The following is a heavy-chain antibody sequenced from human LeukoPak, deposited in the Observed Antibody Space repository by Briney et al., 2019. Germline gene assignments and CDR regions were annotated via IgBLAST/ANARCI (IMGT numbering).Heavy chain of an antibody. CDR3: ARGGSSSWPNYYYYYYMDV. J-gene: IGHJ6*03. CDR2: INHSGST. V-gene: IGHV4-34*01. CDR1: GGSFSGYY. D-gene: IGHD6-13*01. Sequence: TSETPSLTCAVYGGSFSGYYWSWIRQPPGKGLEWIGEINHSGSTNYNPSLKSRVTISVDTSKNQFSLKLSSVTAADTAVYYCARGGSSSWPNYYYYYYMDVWGEGTTVTVSS.